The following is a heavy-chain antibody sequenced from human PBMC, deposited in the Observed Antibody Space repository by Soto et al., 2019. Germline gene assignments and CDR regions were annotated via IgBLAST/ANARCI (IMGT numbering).Heavy chain of an antibody. D-gene: IGHD3-3*01. Sequence: GASVKVSCKASGGTFSSYAISWVRQAPGQGREWMGGIIPIFGTANYAQKFQGRVTITADESTSTAYMELSSLRSEDTAVYYCARENVLRFLEWLLHWFDPWGQGXLVTVHS. CDR1: GGTFSSYA. CDR2: IIPIFGTA. V-gene: IGHV1-69*13. J-gene: IGHJ5*02. CDR3: ARENVLRFLEWLLHWFDP.